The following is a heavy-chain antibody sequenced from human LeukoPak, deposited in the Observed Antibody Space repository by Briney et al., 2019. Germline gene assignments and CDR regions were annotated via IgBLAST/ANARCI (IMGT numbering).Heavy chain of an antibody. V-gene: IGHV1-2*02. CDR1: RYTFTGYY. D-gene: IGHD2-2*01. J-gene: IGHJ6*03. Sequence: GASVKVSCKASRYTFTGYYMHWVRQAPGQGLEWMGWIYPNSGGTNYAQKFQGRVTMTRDTSISTAYMELSRLRSDDTAVYYCARSDQFPYCMDVWGKGTTVTVSS. CDR3: ARSDQFPYCMDV. CDR2: IYPNSGGT.